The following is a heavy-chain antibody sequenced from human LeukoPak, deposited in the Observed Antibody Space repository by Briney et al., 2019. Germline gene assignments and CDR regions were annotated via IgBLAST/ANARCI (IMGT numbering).Heavy chain of an antibody. J-gene: IGHJ6*04. V-gene: IGHV3-48*01. CDR3: ATALDSALDV. CDR2: ISSSGSTV. CDR1: GFSFSSYN. D-gene: IGHD3/OR15-3a*01. Sequence: GGSLRLSCVGSGFSFSSYNMNWVRQAPGKGLEWVSYISSSGSTVYYADSVRGRFTISRDNARNSLYLQMAGLTAEDTAVYYCATALDSALDVWGNGTTVTASS.